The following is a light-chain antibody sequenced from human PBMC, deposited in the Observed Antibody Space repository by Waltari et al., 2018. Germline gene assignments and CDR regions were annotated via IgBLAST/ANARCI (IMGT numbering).Light chain of an antibody. CDR1: SSNSGSNY. V-gene: IGLV1-47*01. CDR2: RSN. J-gene: IGLJ1*01. Sequence: QSVLTQQPSASGTPGQRVTISCSGSSSNSGSNYVYWYQQLPGTAPKLLIYRSNQRPSGVPDRFSGSKSGTSASLAISGLRSEDEADYYCAAWDDSLSGFYVFGTGTKVTVL. CDR3: AAWDDSLSGFYV.